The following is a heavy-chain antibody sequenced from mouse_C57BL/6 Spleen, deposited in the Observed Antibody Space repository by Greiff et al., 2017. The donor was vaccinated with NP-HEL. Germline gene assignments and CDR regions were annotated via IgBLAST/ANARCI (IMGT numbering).Heavy chain of an antibody. V-gene: IGHV1-55*01. Sequence: QVQLQQPGAELVKPGASVKMSCKACGYTFTSYWITWVKQRPGQGLEWIGDIYPGSGSTNYNEKFKSKATLTVDTSSSTAYMQLSSLTSEDSAVYYCARSGGGGYYPAWFAYWGQGTLVTVSA. D-gene: IGHD2-3*01. J-gene: IGHJ3*01. CDR2: IYPGSGST. CDR3: ARSGGGGYYPAWFAY. CDR1: GYTFTSYW.